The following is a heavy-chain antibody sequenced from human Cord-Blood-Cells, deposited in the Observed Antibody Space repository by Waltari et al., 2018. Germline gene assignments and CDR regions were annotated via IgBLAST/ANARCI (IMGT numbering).Heavy chain of an antibody. J-gene: IGHJ6*02. CDR1: GGSFSGYY. D-gene: IGHD2-2*01. CDR2: INHSGST. V-gene: IGHV4-34*01. Sequence: QVQLQQWGAGLLKPSETLSLTCAVYGGSFSGYYWTWSRQPPGKGLEWFGEINHSGSTNYNPSLKSRVTISVDTSKNQFSLKLSSVTAADTAVYYCARWHCSSTSCSPDYYGMDVWGQGTTVTVSS. CDR3: ARWHCSSTSCSPDYYGMDV.